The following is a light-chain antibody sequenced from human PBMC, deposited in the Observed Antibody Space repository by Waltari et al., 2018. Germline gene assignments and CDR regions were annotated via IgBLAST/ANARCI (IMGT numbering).Light chain of an antibody. V-gene: IGKV1-39*01. CDR2: GAS. Sequence: DIQLTQSPPSLSESVGDRVTITCRASQRISMFLNWYQQKPGKAPNLLIYGASSLQRGVPSRFSGSGSGTDFTLTISSLHPEDFATYYCQQTYSTHLTFGGGTKVEIK. CDR1: QRISMF. CDR3: QQTYSTHLT. J-gene: IGKJ4*01.